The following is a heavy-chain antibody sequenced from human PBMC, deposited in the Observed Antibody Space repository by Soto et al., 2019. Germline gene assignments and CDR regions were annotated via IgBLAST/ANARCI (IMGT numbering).Heavy chain of an antibody. D-gene: IGHD2-15*01. Sequence: GGSLRLSCVASGFTLSTYSMGWVRQAPGKGLEWLSSISASGDTTHYAESVRGRFTISRDNSRNTLHLQMSSLTAEDTAVYYCAKNSRGRSYSEIDSLGQGDLLTVSS. CDR2: ISASGDTT. CDR1: GFTLSTYS. V-gene: IGHV3-23*01. CDR3: AKNSRGRSYSEIDS. J-gene: IGHJ4*02.